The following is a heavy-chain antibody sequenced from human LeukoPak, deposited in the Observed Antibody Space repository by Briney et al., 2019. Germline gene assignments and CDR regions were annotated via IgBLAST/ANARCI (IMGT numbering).Heavy chain of an antibody. CDR3: ARGRGGLGPFDY. J-gene: IGHJ4*02. D-gene: IGHD1-26*01. CDR1: GGSFSGYY. CDR2: INHSGST. V-gene: IGHV4-34*01. Sequence: SETLSLTCAVYGGSFSGYYWSWIRKPPGKGLEWIGEINHSGSTNYNPSLKSRVTISVNTSKNQFSQKLSSVTAADTAVYYCARGRGGLGPFDYWGQGTLVTVSS.